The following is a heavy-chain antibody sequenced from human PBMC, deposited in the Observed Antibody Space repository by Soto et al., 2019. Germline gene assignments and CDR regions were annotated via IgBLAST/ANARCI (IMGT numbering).Heavy chain of an antibody. CDR1: GFMFSSAW. J-gene: IGHJ4*02. V-gene: IGHV3-15*01. D-gene: IGHD1-1*01. CDR3: VEGWNDF. Sequence: EVQVVESGGDLVKPGGSLRLSCVTSGFMFSSAWMSWVRQAPGKGLEWVGRIKSKSDGGASDYAEPVKGRFSISRDDSKNTVYLQMNSLRAEDTAVYYCVEGWNDFWGQGTLVTVSS. CDR2: IKSKSDGGAS.